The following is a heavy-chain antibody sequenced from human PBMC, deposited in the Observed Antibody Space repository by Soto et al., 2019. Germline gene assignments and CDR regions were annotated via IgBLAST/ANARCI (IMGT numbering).Heavy chain of an antibody. J-gene: IGHJ4*02. Sequence: GVLRLSCAASGFTFDDYGMSWVRQAPGKGLEWVSGINWNGGSTGYADSVKGRFTISRDNAKNSLYLQMNSLRAEDTALYYCARDPDYGGNSFGHYFHSWGQGTLVTVS. D-gene: IGHD4-17*01. V-gene: IGHV3-20*04. CDR3: ARDPDYGGNSFGHYFHS. CDR2: INWNGGST. CDR1: GFTFDDYG.